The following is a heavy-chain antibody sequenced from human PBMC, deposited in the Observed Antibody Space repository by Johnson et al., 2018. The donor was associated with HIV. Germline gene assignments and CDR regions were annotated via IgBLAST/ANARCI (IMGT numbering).Heavy chain of an antibody. J-gene: IGHJ3*02. D-gene: IGHD1-26*01. CDR3: ASQLGATGAFDI. CDR2: ISSSGSTI. V-gene: IGHV3-11*04. CDR1: GFTFDDYG. Sequence: VQLVESGGGLVQPGGSLRLSCAASGFTFDDYGMSWVRQAPGKGLEWVSYISSSGSTIYYADYVKARFTISRDNAKNSLYLQMNSLRAEDTAVYYCASQLGATGAFDIWGQGTMVTVSS.